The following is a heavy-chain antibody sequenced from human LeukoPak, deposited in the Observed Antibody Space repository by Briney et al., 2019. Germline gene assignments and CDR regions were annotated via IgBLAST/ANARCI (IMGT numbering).Heavy chain of an antibody. CDR3: ARGTLTGSIYYYYYYYMDV. D-gene: IGHD7-27*01. J-gene: IGHJ6*03. CDR1: GGSISSYY. CDR2: LYYSGTT. V-gene: IGHV4-59*12. Sequence: SETLSLTCTVSGGSISSYYWSWIRQPPGKGLEWIGYLYYSGTTNYNPSLKSRVTISVDTSKNQFSLKLSSVTAADTAVYYCARGTLTGSIYYYYYYYMDVWGKGTTVTVSS.